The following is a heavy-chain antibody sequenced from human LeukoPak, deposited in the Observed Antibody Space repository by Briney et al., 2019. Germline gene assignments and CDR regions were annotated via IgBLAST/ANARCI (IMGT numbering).Heavy chain of an antibody. V-gene: IGHV3-23*01. CDR3: AKDGGLWISAHWGDS. J-gene: IGHJ4*02. CDR1: GFTFSSYT. Sequence: QTGGSLRLSCTASGFTFSSYTMSWVRQAPGKGLKWVSTISTGGCNTYYADSVQGRFTVSRDDSKNTLYLQMNSLRAEDTAVYYCAKDGGLWISAHWGDSWGRGTLVTVSS. CDR2: ISTGGCNT. D-gene: IGHD2-2*03.